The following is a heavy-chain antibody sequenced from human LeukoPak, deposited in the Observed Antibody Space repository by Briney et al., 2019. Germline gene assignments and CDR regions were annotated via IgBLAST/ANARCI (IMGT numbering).Heavy chain of an antibody. D-gene: IGHD1-26*01. CDR1: GFTFSSYA. CDR3: AKDSQRACGSYYFDY. CDR2: ISGSGGST. Sequence: GGSLRLSCAASGFTFSSYAMSWVRQAPGKGLEWVSAISGSGGSTYYADSMKGRFTISRDNSKNTLYLRMNSLRAEDTAVYYCAKDSQRACGSYYFDYWGQGTLVTVSS. J-gene: IGHJ4*02. V-gene: IGHV3-23*01.